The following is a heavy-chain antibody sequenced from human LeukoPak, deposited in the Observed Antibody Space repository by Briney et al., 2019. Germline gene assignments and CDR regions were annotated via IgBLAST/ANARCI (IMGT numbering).Heavy chain of an antibody. CDR3: AKDGRWLQYSHYFDY. J-gene: IGHJ4*02. Sequence: GGSLRLSCAASGFTVSSNYMSWVRQAPGKGLEWVSVIYSGGSTYYADSVKGRFTISRDNSKNTLYLQMNSLRAEDTAVYYCAKDGRWLQYSHYFDYWGQGTLVTVSS. CDR2: IYSGGST. D-gene: IGHD5-24*01. V-gene: IGHV3-53*05. CDR1: GFTVSSNY.